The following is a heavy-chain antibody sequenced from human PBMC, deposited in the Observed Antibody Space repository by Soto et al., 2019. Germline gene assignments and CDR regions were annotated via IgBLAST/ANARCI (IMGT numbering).Heavy chain of an antibody. CDR1: GFTFSSYG. V-gene: IGHV3-30*03. CDR3: TTDPVGPRSYYYYGMDV. CDR2: ISYDGSNK. J-gene: IGHJ6*02. Sequence: PGGSLRLSCAACGFTFSSYGMHWVRQAPGKGLEWVAVISYDGSNKYYADSVKGRFTISRDNSKNTLYLQMNSLKTEETAVYYCTTDPVGPRSYYYYGMDVWRQGTTVTVSS. D-gene: IGHD1-26*01.